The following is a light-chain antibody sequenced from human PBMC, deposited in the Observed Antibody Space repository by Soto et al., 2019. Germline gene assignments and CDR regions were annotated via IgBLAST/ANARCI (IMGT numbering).Light chain of an antibody. J-gene: IGLJ2*01. CDR1: SSNIGKNY. CDR3: GTWESTLSAVI. Sequence: QSVLTQPPSMSAAPGQKVTISCSGSSSNIGKNYVSWYQQLPGTAPKLLIYEDAKRPSGIPDRFSGSKSGTSATLGITGIQTGDEADYNCGTWESTLSAVIFGGGTKLTVL. CDR2: EDA. V-gene: IGLV1-51*02.